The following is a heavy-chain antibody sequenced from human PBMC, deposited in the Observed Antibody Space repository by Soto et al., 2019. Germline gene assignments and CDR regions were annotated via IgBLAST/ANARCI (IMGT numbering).Heavy chain of an antibody. V-gene: IGHV3-30-3*01. CDR2: ISYDGSNK. J-gene: IGHJ6*02. CDR1: GFTFSSYA. CDR3: ARVQYSSSWYLGAYYYYGMDV. Sequence: GGSLRLSCAASGFTFSSYAMHWVRQAPGKGLEWVAVISYDGSNKYYADSVKGRFTISRDNSKNTLYLQMNSLRAEDTAVYYCARVQYSSSWYLGAYYYYGMDVWCQGTTVTVSS. D-gene: IGHD6-13*01.